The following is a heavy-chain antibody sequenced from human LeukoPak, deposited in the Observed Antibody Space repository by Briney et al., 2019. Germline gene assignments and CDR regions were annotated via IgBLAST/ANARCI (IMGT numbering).Heavy chain of an antibody. CDR2: ISYDGSNK. J-gene: IGHJ4*02. CDR1: GFTFSSYA. Sequence: PGRSLRPSCAASGFTFSSYAMHWVRQAPGKGLEWVAVISYDGSNKYYADSVKGRFTISRDNSKNTLYLQMNSLRAEDTAVYYCAKYSSSFGYWGQGTLVTVSS. CDR3: AKYSSSFGY. D-gene: IGHD6-6*01. V-gene: IGHV3-30-3*01.